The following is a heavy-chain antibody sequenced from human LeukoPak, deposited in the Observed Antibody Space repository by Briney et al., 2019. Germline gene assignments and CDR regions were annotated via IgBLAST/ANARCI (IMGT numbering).Heavy chain of an antibody. Sequence: EASVKVSCKASGYTFTSYGISWVRQAPGQGLEWMGWISAYNGNTNYAQKLQGRVTMTTDTSTSTAYMELRSLRSDDTAVYYCARSNYYDSSGYYLGQDYWGQGTLVTVSS. D-gene: IGHD3-22*01. CDR2: ISAYNGNT. CDR1: GYTFTSYG. J-gene: IGHJ4*02. V-gene: IGHV1-18*01. CDR3: ARSNYYDSSGYYLGQDY.